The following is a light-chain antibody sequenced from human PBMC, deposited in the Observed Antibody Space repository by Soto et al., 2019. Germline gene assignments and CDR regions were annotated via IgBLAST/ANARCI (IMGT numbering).Light chain of an antibody. V-gene: IGKV3-20*01. CDR1: QIISSTY. CDR2: GAS. J-gene: IGKJ4*01. CDR3: QQYGTSPPHT. Sequence: EIVLTQSPGTLSLSPGDRATLSCRASQIISSTYVAWFQQKPGQAPRLLIYGASSRVNGIPDRFSGSVSGTDFTLTISRLEPEDFAVYYCQQYGTSPPHTFGGGTKVEIK.